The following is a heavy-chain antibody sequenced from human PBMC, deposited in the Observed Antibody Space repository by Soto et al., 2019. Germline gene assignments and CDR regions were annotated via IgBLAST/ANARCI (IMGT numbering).Heavy chain of an antibody. CDR1: GGSISIGGYS. V-gene: IGHV4-30-2*01. CDR3: ARSLDPYYDILTGDYNSASWFDP. CDR2: IYHSGST. Sequence: SDTLSLTCAVSGGSISIGGYSWSWILHPPGKGLEWIGYIYHSGSTYYNPSLKSRVTISVDRSKNQFSLKLSSVTAADTAVYYCARSLDPYYDILTGDYNSASWFDPWGQGTLVTVPS. J-gene: IGHJ5*02. D-gene: IGHD3-9*01.